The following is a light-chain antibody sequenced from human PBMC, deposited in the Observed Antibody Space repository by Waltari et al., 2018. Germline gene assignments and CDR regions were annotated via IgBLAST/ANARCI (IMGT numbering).Light chain of an antibody. Sequence: QSVLTQPPSASEAARKSVTISCSGSGSNIGSNSVSWYQQVPETAPNLLIYSNDRRASGVSDRFAGSKSGTSASLAISGLQTEDEADYYFATWDDNLSGYIFGGGTRLTVL. CDR3: ATWDDNLSGYI. V-gene: IGLV1-47*02. CDR2: SND. J-gene: IGLJ2*01. CDR1: GSNIGSNS.